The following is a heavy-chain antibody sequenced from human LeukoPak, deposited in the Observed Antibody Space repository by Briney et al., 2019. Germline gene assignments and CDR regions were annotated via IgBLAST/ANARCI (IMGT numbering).Heavy chain of an antibody. D-gene: IGHD6-19*01. CDR1: GFTFTSSA. CDR3: AADLGYSSGWYYFDY. Sequence: ASVKVSCKASGFTFTSSAVQWVRQARGQRLEWIGWIVVSSGNTNYAQKFQERVTITRDMSTSTAYMELSSLRSEDTAVYYCAADLGYSSGWYYFDYWGQGTLVTVSS. V-gene: IGHV1-58*01. CDR2: IVVSSGNT. J-gene: IGHJ4*02.